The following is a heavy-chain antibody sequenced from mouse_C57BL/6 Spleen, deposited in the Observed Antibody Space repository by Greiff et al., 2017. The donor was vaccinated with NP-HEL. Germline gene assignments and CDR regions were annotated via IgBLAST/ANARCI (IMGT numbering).Heavy chain of an antibody. D-gene: IGHD1-1*01. V-gene: IGHV1-82*01. Sequence: VQLQQSGPELVKPGASVKISCKASGYAFSSSWMNWVKQRPGKGLEWIGRIYPGDGDTNYNGKFKGKATLTADKSSSTAYMQLSSLTSEDSAVYFWARPDYYGSSYEFAYWGQGTLVTVSA. CDR3: ARPDYYGSSYEFAY. CDR1: GYAFSSSW. J-gene: IGHJ3*01. CDR2: IYPGDGDT.